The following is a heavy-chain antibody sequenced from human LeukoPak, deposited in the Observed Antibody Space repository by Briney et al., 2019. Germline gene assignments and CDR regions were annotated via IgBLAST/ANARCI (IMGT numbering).Heavy chain of an antibody. Sequence: GGSLRLSCAASGFTFDHYGMSWVRQAPGKGLEWGSGISWNGGSTGYADSVKGRFTISRDNAKNSLYLQMNSLRAEDTALYYCARDYGGKNWFDPWGQGTLVTVSS. V-gene: IGHV3-20*04. D-gene: IGHD4-23*01. CDR3: ARDYGGKNWFDP. CDR1: GFTFDHYG. J-gene: IGHJ5*02. CDR2: ISWNGGST.